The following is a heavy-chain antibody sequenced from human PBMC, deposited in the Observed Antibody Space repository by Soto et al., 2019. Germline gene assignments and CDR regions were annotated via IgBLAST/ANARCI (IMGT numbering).Heavy chain of an antibody. D-gene: IGHD3-10*01. V-gene: IGHV3-74*01. CDR1: GFTFSSYW. CDR2: IRSDGSST. Sequence: EVQLVESGEGLVQPGGSLRLSCAASGFTFSSYWMHWVRQAPGKGLVWVSRIRSDGSSTSYADSVRGRFTISRDNARNTLYLQMNSLRAEDTAVYHCARGESGRYSLGYWGQGTLVTVSS. CDR3: ARGESGRYSLGY. J-gene: IGHJ4*02.